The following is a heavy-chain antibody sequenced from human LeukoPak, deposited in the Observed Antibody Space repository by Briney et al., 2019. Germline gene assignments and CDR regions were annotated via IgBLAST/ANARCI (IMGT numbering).Heavy chain of an antibody. Sequence: PSETLSLTCTVSGGSISSSSYYWGWIRQPPGKGLEWIGSIYYSGSTYYNPSLKSRVTISVDTSKNQFSLKLSSVTAADTAVYYCARDPRMIVVVIGEDDAFDIWGQGTMVTVSS. V-gene: IGHV4-39*07. CDR3: ARDPRMIVVVIGEDDAFDI. D-gene: IGHD3-22*01. CDR2: IYYSGST. CDR1: GGSISSSSYY. J-gene: IGHJ3*02.